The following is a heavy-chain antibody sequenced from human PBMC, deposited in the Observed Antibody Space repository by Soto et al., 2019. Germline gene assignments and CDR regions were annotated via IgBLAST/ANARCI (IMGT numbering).Heavy chain of an antibody. CDR1: GFTFSSYG. CDR3: ARESEDLTSNFDY. Sequence: EVQLLESGGGLVQPGGSLRLSCAASGFTFSSYGMTWVRQAPGKGLEWVSSISSTTNYIYYGDSMKGRFTISRDNAKNSLYLEMNSLRAEDTAVYYCARESEDLTSNFDYWGQGTLVTVSS. CDR2: ISSTTNYI. V-gene: IGHV3-21*06. J-gene: IGHJ4*02.